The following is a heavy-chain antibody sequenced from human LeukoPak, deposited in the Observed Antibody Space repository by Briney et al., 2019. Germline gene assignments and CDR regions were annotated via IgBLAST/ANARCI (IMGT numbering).Heavy chain of an antibody. CDR1: GGSISSYY. CDR2: IYYSGST. Sequence: SETLSLTCTVSGGSISSYYWSWIRQPPGKGLEWIGYIYYSGSTNYNPSLKSRVTISVDTSKNQFPLKLSSVTAADTAVYYCSRQALVIGSSYPDYWGQGILVTVSS. V-gene: IGHV4-59*01. CDR3: SRQALVIGSSYPDY. J-gene: IGHJ4*02. D-gene: IGHD2/OR15-2a*01.